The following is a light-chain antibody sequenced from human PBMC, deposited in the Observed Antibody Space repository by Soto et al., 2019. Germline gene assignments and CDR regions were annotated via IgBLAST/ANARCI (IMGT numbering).Light chain of an antibody. J-gene: IGKJ1*01. CDR2: GAS. CDR1: QSVSSNY. V-gene: IGKV3-20*01. CDR3: QQYGSSRT. Sequence: EIVLTQSPGTLSLSPGERATLSCRASQSVSSNYLAWYQQNPGQAPRLLIYGASSRATGIPDRFSGSGSGTDFTLTISRREPEDFAVYYCQQYGSSRTFGQGTKVEIK.